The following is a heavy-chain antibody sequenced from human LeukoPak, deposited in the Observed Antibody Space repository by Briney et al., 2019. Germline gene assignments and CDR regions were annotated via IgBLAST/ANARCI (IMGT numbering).Heavy chain of an antibody. Sequence: SETLSLTCTVSDGSISSYYWSLIRQPPGKGLEWIGYMYHSGSTKYNPYLTSRVTMSIDTSKNQFSLKLNSVTAADTAMYYCARDHCTSTSCYDAFDIWGQGTMVTVSS. CDR3: ARDHCTSTSCYDAFDI. CDR2: MYHSGST. D-gene: IGHD2-2*01. V-gene: IGHV4-59*01. J-gene: IGHJ3*02. CDR1: DGSISSYY.